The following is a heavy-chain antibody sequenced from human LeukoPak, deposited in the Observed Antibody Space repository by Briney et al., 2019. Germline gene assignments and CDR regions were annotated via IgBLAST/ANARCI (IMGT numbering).Heavy chain of an antibody. CDR1: GYTFTGYY. CDR3: ARDEKEYCRGGSSPDPVYYFD. V-gene: IGHV1-2*04. D-gene: IGHD2-15*01. CDR2: INPNSGGT. J-gene: IGHJ4*01. Sequence: ASVKVSCKASGYTFTGYYMHWVRQAPGQGLEWMGWINPNSGGTNYAQKFQGWVTMTRDTSISTAYMELSRLRSDDTAVYYCARDEKEYCRGGSSPDPVYYFDYWAKEPLVTVPS.